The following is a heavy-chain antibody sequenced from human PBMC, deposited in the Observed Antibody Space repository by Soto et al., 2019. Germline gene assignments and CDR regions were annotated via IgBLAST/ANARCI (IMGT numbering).Heavy chain of an antibody. CDR2: IYPEDSEV. J-gene: IGHJ6*02. CDR3: ARHMGTGNPYYFSYGLDV. Sequence: PGESLKISCNGFGYSFSSYWIGWVRQMPWKGLEWMGFIYPEDSEVAYSPSFQGQVTISADKSTSTAYLKWSSLKASDTAMYYCARHMGTGNPYYFSYGLDVWGQGTTVTSP. D-gene: IGHD7-27*01. V-gene: IGHV5-51*01. CDR1: GYSFSSYW.